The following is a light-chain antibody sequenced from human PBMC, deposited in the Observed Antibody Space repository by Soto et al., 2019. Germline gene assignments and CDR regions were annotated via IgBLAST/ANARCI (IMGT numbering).Light chain of an antibody. Sequence: QSVLAQPPSASGSPGQSVTISCTGTSSDVGAYTYVSWYQQHPGKAPKLMIYGVTERPSGVPDRFSGSKSGNTASLTVSGLQTEDEAYYYCSSYVGSNNYVFGTGTKVTVL. CDR3: SSYVGSNNYV. V-gene: IGLV2-8*01. CDR2: GVT. CDR1: SSDVGAYTY. J-gene: IGLJ1*01.